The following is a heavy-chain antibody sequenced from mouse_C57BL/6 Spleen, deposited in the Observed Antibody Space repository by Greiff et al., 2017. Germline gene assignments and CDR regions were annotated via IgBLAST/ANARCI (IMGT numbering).Heavy chain of an antibody. V-gene: IGHV1-7*01. J-gene: IGHJ2*01. CDR3: ASSLLEADY. D-gene: IGHD2-14*01. CDR1: GYTFTSYW. Sequence: VQLQQSGAELAKPGASVTLSCKASGYTFTSYWLHWVKQRPGQGLEWIGYINPSSGYTKYNQKFKDKATLTADNSSSTAYMQLSSLTDEDSAVYDCASSLLEADYWGQGTTLTVAS. CDR2: INPSSGYT.